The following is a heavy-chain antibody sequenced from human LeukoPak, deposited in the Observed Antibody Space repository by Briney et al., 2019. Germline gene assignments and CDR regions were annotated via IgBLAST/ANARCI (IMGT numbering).Heavy chain of an antibody. J-gene: IGHJ4*02. Sequence: GESLKISCKGSGYSFTSYWIGWVRQMPGKGLEWKGIIYPGDSDTRYSPSFQGQVTISADKSISTAYLQWSSLKASNTAMYYCASHYSNYDLDPFDYWGQGTLVTVSS. CDR3: ASHYSNYDLDPFDY. CDR1: GYSFTSYW. D-gene: IGHD4-11*01. V-gene: IGHV5-51*01. CDR2: IYPGDSDT.